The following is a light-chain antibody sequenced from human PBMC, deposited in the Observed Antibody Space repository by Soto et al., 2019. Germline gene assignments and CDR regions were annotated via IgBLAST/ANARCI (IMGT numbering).Light chain of an antibody. CDR1: QTISSW. CDR3: QQYENYWT. Sequence: DIQMTQSPFTLSASVGDRVTITCRASQTISSWLAWYQQIPGKAPKLLIYDASNLESGVPSRFSGSGSGTEFTLTISSLQPEDFAVYYCQQYENYWTFGQGTKVVTK. V-gene: IGKV1-5*01. CDR2: DAS. J-gene: IGKJ1*01.